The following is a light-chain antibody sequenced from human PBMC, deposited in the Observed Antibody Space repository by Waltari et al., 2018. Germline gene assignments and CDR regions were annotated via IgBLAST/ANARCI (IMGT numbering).Light chain of an antibody. Sequence: EKVMTHSPATLSVSPGDRDTLSCRASQSVSSNLAWYQQKPGQAHRLLIYGASTRATGIPARFSGSGSGTEFTLTISSLQSEDFAVYYCQQYNNWPRTFGQGTKVEIK. CDR2: GAS. J-gene: IGKJ1*01. V-gene: IGKV3-15*01. CDR3: QQYNNWPRT. CDR1: QSVSSN.